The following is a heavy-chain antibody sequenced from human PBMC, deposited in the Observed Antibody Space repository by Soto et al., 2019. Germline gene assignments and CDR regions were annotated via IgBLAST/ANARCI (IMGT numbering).Heavy chain of an antibody. CDR2: IDWDDDK. J-gene: IGHJ4*02. D-gene: IGHD6-19*01. CDR1: GFSLSTRGMC. CDR3: ARMSDDSSGWTMDY. Sequence: RAALVKAARSLGLACRFSGFSLSTRGMCVSWIRQPPGKALEWLALIDWDDDKYYSTSLKTRLTISKDTSKNQVVLTMTNMDPVDTATYYCARMSDDSSGWTMDYWGQGILVTVSS. V-gene: IGHV2-70*01.